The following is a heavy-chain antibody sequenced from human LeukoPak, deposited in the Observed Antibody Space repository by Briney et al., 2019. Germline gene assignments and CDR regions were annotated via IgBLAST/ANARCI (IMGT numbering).Heavy chain of an antibody. CDR1: GGSISSSNW. Sequence: SETLSLTCAVSGGSISSSNWWSWVRQPPGKGLEWIGEIYHSGSTNYNPSLKSRVTISVDKSKNQFSLKLSSVTAADTAVYYCASDLGGPYGGYVNYFDYWGQGTLVTVSS. D-gene: IGHD5-12*01. CDR3: ASDLGGPYGGYVNYFDY. CDR2: IYHSGST. J-gene: IGHJ4*02. V-gene: IGHV4-4*02.